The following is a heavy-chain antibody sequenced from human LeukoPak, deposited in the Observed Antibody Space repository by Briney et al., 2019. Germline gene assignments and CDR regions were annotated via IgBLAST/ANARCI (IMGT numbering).Heavy chain of an antibody. Sequence: GGSLRLSCAASGFTFSSYAMSWVRQAPGKGLEWVSTISGSGSGGSTYYADSAKGRFTISRDNSKDTLYLQMNSLRAEDTAVYYCAKLLAVTNSYYFNNWGQGTLVTVSS. V-gene: IGHV3-23*01. CDR2: ISGSGSGGST. CDR1: GFTFSSYA. J-gene: IGHJ4*02. CDR3: AKLLAVTNSYYFNN. D-gene: IGHD6-19*01.